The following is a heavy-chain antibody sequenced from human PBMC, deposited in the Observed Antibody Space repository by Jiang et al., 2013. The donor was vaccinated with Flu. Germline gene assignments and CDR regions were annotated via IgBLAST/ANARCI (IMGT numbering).Heavy chain of an antibody. CDR3: AREIVVVPAAIRYYYYGMDV. V-gene: IGHV1-69*01. CDR1: GGTFSSYA. CDR2: IIPIFGTA. Sequence: GAEVKKPGSSVKVSCKASGGTFSSYAISWVRQAPGQGLEWMGGIIPIFGTANYAQKFQGRVTITADESTSTAYMELSSLRSEDTAVYYCAREIVVVPAAIRYYYYGMDVWGQGTTVTVSS. D-gene: IGHD2-2*02. J-gene: IGHJ6*02.